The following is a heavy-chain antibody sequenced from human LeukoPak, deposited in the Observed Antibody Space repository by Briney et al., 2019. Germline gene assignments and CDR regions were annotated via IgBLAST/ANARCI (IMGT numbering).Heavy chain of an antibody. CDR1: GFTTFSNYW. J-gene: IGHJ4*02. V-gene: IGHV3-7*01. D-gene: IGHD6-6*01. Sequence: GGSLRLSCAASGFTTFSNYWMSWVRQAPGKGLEWVANIKQDGSEKYYVDSVKGRFTISRDNAKNSLYLQMNSLRAEDTAVYYCALPRARDFDSWGQGTLVTVSS. CDR2: IKQDGSEK. CDR3: ALPRARDFDS.